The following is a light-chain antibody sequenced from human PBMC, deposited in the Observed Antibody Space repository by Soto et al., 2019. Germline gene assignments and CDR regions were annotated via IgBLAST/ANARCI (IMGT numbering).Light chain of an antibody. CDR2: DAS. CDR3: QQYGSSPPIT. J-gene: IGKJ5*01. CDR1: QSVSSSY. V-gene: IGKV3-20*01. Sequence: EIVLTQSPGTLSLSPGERATLSCRASQSVSSSYLAWYQQKPGQAPRLLIYDASSRATGIPDRFSGSGSGTDFTLTISRLEPEDFPVYYCQQYGSSPPITFGQGTRLEIK.